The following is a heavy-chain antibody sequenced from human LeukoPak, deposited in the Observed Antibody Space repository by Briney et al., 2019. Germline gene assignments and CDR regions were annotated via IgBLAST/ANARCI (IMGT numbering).Heavy chain of an antibody. Sequence: PGGSLRLSCAASGFTFSSYGMHWVRQAPGKGLEWVAVISYDGSNKYYADSVKGRFTISRHNSKNTLYLQMNSLRAEDTAVYYCAKDAEGYSYGLDYYDSSGYYYFDYWGQGTLVTVSS. D-gene: IGHD3-22*01. CDR3: AKDAEGYSYGLDYYDSSGYYYFDY. CDR1: GFTFSSYG. V-gene: IGHV3-30*18. CDR2: ISYDGSNK. J-gene: IGHJ4*02.